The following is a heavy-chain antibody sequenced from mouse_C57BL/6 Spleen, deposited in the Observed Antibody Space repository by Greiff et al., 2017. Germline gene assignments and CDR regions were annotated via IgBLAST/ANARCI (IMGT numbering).Heavy chain of an antibody. D-gene: IGHD2-3*01. V-gene: IGHV1-55*01. CDR3: ARRSSGGYYVSWYFDV. Sequence: QVQLQQPGAELVKPGASVKMSCKASGYTFTSYWITWVKQRPGQGLEWIGDIYPGSGSTNYNEKFKSKATLTVDTSSSTAYMQLSRLTSEDSAVYYCARRSSGGYYVSWYFDVWGKGTTVTVSS. CDR2: IYPGSGST. CDR1: GYTFTSYW. J-gene: IGHJ1*03.